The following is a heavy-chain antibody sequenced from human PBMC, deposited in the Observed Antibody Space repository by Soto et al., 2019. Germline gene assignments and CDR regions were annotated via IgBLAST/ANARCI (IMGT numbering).Heavy chain of an antibody. CDR3: ARPTYYYDSSGPPAY. D-gene: IGHD3-22*01. J-gene: IGHJ4*02. CDR2: INSDGSST. CDR1: GFTICCNW. V-gene: IGHV3-74*01. Sequence: GGPLRLPCAASGFTICCNWMHWVRQAPGKGLVCVSRINSDGSSTSYADSVKGRFTISRDNAKNTLYLQMNSLRAEDTAVYYCARPTYYYDSSGPPAYWGQGTLVTVSA.